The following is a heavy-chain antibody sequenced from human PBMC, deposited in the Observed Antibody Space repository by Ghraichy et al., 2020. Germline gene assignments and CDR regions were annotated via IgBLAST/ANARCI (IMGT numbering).Heavy chain of an antibody. CDR1: DGSIGSYY. Sequence: SETLSLTCTVSDGSIGSYYWSWIRQPPGKGLEWIGYIYYSGSTNYNPSLKSRVTISVDTSKNQFSLKLSSATAADTAVYYCARSYDSRSYYYGMDVWGPGTTVPFSS. CDR2: IYYSGST. J-gene: IGHJ6*02. V-gene: IGHV4-59*01. CDR3: ARSYDSRSYYYGMDV. D-gene: IGHD3-22*01.